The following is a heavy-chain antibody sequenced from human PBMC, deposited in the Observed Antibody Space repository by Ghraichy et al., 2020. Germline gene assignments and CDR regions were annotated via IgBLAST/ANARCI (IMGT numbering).Heavy chain of an antibody. J-gene: IGHJ6*02. CDR1: GGSISSYY. D-gene: IGHD3-3*01. V-gene: IGHV4-59*01. CDR2: IYYSGST. Sequence: SETLSLTCTVSGGSISSYYWSWIRQPPGKGLEWIGYIYYSGSTNYNPSLKSRVTISVDTSKNQFSLKLSSVIAADTAVYYCARVDYDFWSQQNYGMDVWGQGTTVTVSS. CDR3: ARVDYDFWSQQNYGMDV.